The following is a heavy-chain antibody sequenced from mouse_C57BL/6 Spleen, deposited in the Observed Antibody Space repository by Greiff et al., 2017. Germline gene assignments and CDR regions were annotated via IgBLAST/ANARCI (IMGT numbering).Heavy chain of an antibody. V-gene: IGHV1-72*01. J-gene: IGHJ2*01. CDR3: ARWDWDSYFDY. D-gene: IGHD4-1*01. CDR1: GYTFTSYW. CDR2: IDPSSGGT. Sequence: VQLQQPGAELVKPGASVKLSCKASGYTFTSYWMPWVKQRPGRGLEWIGRIDPSSGGTKYNEKFKSKVTLTVDKPSITAYMQLSSLTSEDSAVYYCARWDWDSYFDYWGQGTTLTVSS.